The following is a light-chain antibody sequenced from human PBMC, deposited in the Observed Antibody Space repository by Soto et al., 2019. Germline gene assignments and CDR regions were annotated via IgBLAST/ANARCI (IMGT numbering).Light chain of an antibody. V-gene: IGKV3-15*01. CDR3: QQYNNWPLYT. CDR2: GPS. Sequence: EIVMTQSPATLSFSQGERATLSSRASKSVTSNLAWYQQKPGQPPRLLIYGPSTRATGIPARFSGSGSGTEFTLTISSLQSEDFAVYYCQQYNNWPLYTFGQGTKLEIK. CDR1: KSVTSN. J-gene: IGKJ2*01.